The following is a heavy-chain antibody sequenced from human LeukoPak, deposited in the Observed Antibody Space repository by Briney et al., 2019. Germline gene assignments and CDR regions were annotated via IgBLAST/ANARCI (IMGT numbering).Heavy chain of an antibody. CDR3: ARAWGYYDSSGYYYVFFDY. CDR2: IIPILGIA. CDR1: GGTFSGYA. V-gene: IGHV1-69*04. D-gene: IGHD3-22*01. J-gene: IGHJ4*02. Sequence: ASVKVSCKASGGTFSGYAISWVRQAPGQGLEWMGRIIPILGIANYAQKFQGRVTITADKSTSTAYMELSSLRSEDTAVYYCARAWGYYDSSGYYYVFFDYWGQGTLVTVSS.